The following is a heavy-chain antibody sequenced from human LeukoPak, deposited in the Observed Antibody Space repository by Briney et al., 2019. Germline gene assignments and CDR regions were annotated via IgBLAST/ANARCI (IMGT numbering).Heavy chain of an antibody. CDR2: ISYDGSNT. Sequence: PGRSLRLSCAASGFTFNSYAVHWVRQAPGKGLEWVAFISYDGSNTYHADSVKGRFTISRDTSKTTVYLQMNSLRAEDTAVYYCATELRILSWGVDAFDIWGQGTMVTVCS. V-gene: IGHV3-30*04. J-gene: IGHJ3*02. D-gene: IGHD3-10*01. CDR3: ATELRILSWGVDAFDI. CDR1: GFTFNSYA.